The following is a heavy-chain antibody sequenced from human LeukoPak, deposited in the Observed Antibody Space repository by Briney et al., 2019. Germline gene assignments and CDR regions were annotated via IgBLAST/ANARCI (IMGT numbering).Heavy chain of an antibody. CDR2: INHNGST. J-gene: IGHJ5*02. CDR1: GRSFSGYY. CDR3: ARGSHLRYGDTQNWFDP. V-gene: IGHV4-34*01. Sequence: SETLSLTCAVYGRSFSGYYWSWIRQPPGKGLEWRGEINHNGSTNYNPSLKSRVNISVETAKNQFSRKLSSVTAADTAVYYCARGSHLRYGDTQNWFDPWGQGTLVTVSS. D-gene: IGHD4-17*01.